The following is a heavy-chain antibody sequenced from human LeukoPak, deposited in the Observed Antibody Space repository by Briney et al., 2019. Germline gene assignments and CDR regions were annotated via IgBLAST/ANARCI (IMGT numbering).Heavy chain of an antibody. CDR1: GSTFRNYG. J-gene: IGHJ4*02. Sequence: ASVKVSCKASGSTFRNYGITWVRQAPGQGLEWMGWISAYNGDTHYAQNLQGRVTMTTDTSTSTAYMELRSLRSDDTAVYYCARDPTNTSGYYAYFDYWGQGTLVTVSS. CDR3: ARDPTNTSGYYAYFDY. D-gene: IGHD5-12*01. CDR2: ISAYNGDT. V-gene: IGHV1-18*01.